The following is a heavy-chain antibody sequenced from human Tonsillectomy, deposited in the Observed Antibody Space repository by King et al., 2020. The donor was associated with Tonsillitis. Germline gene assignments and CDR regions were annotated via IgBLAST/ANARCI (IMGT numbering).Heavy chain of an antibody. CDR2: ISSSSSTI. D-gene: IGHD3-16*02. J-gene: IGHJ3*02. CDR1: GFTFSSYS. V-gene: IGHV3-48*02. Sequence: VQLVESGGGLVQPGGSLRLSCAASGFTFSSYSMNWVRQAPGKGLEWVSYISSSSSTIYYAASVKGRFTISRDNAKNSLYLQMNSLRDEDTAVYYCARDSYDYVWGSYPESAFDIWGQGTMVTVSS. CDR3: ARDSYDYVWGSYPESAFDI.